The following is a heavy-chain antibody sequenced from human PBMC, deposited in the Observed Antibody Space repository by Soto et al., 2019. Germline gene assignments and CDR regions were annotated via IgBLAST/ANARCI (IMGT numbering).Heavy chain of an antibody. V-gene: IGHV3-23*01. J-gene: IGHJ4*02. CDR2: ISGSGGST. CDR1: GFTFGDYA. D-gene: IGHD2-2*02. Sequence: PGGSLRLSCTASGFTFGDYAMSWVRQAPGKGLEWVSAISGSGGSTYYADSVKGRFTISRDNSKNTVYLQMNSLRVEDSAVYYCARQEYCSSTACYTVDYWGQGTLVTVSS. CDR3: ARQEYCSSTACYTVDY.